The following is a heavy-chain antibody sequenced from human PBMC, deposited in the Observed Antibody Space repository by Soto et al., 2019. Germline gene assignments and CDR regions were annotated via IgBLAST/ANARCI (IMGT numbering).Heavy chain of an antibody. CDR3: ARDTGDGNFDF. CDR1: GYTFSSYA. V-gene: IGHV1-3*01. Sequence: ASVNVSCKASGYTFSSYAMHWVSQAPGQRLEWMGWINAGYGNTKSSQKFQDRVTISRDTSASTAYMELTSLRSEDTAVYYCARDTGDGNFDFWGQGTVCTVSS. CDR2: INAGYGNT. J-gene: IGHJ4*02. D-gene: IGHD7-27*01.